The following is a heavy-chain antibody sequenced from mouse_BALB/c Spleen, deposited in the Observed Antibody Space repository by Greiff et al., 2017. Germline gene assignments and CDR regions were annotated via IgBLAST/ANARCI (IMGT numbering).Heavy chain of an antibody. J-gene: IGHJ1*01. CDR2: INPYNDGT. D-gene: IGHD2-5*01. Sequence: EVQLQQSGPELVKPGASVKMSCKASGYTFTSYVMHWVKQKPGQGLEWIGYINPYNDGTKYNEKFKGKATLTSDKSSSTAYMELSSLTSEDSAVYYCARFWGSNYWYFDVWGAGTTVTVSS. CDR3: ARFWGSNYWYFDV. V-gene: IGHV1-14*01. CDR1: GYTFTSYV.